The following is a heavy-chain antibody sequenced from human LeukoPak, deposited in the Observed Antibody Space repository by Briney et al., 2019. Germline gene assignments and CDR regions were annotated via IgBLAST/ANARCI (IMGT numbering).Heavy chain of an antibody. D-gene: IGHD1-26*01. CDR2: IYHSGST. CDR3: ARRVGPHAFDI. CDR1: GYSISSGYY. Sequence: SETLSLTCTVSGYSISSGYYWGWIREPPGKGLEWIGSIYHSGSTYYNPSLKSRVTISVDTSKNQFSLKLSSVTAADTAVYYCARRVGPHAFDIWGQGTMVTVSS. V-gene: IGHV4-38-2*02. J-gene: IGHJ3*02.